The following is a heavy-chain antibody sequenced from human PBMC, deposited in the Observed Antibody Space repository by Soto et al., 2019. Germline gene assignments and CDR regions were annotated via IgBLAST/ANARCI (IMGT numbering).Heavy chain of an antibody. CDR3: ARGVFSNHIYYYYYMDV. V-gene: IGHV1-18*01. Sequence: QVQLVQSGAEVKKPGASVKVSCKASGYSFTSYGISWVRQAPGQGLEWMGWISAYNGNTNYAQKLQDRVTMTTDTSTSTAYMDLRSLRSDDTAVYYCARGVFSNHIYYYYYMDVWGKGTTVTVSS. D-gene: IGHD4-4*01. CDR1: GYSFTSYG. J-gene: IGHJ6*03. CDR2: ISAYNGNT.